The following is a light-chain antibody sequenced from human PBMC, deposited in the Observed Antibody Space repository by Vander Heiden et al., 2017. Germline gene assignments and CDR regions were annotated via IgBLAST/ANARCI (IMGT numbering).Light chain of an antibody. CDR3: TSRYNSGNYRL. CDR2: GKN. CDR1: SHRQSS. V-gene: IGLV3-19*01. J-gene: IGLJ2*01. Sequence: SSELTQAPAVSVALGQKVRLTCAGASHRQSSATWYQPKPGQAPVFVISGKNKLPSWMPDRFSGSDSGNTASLTITGAQAEDEADYYCTSRYNSGNYRLFGGGTKLTVL.